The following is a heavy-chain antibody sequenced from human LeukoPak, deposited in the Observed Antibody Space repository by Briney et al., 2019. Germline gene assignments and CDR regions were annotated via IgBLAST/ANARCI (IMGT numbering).Heavy chain of an antibody. Sequence: GGSLRLSCAASGFTFSSYAMSWVRQAPGKGLEWVSAISGSGGSTYYADSVKGRFTISRDNSKNTLYLQMNSLRAEDMAVYYCAKDFHYYESGDYYYYFDYWGQGTLVTVSS. CDR1: GFTFSSYA. J-gene: IGHJ4*02. CDR3: AKDFHYYESGDYYYYFDY. V-gene: IGHV3-23*01. D-gene: IGHD3-22*01. CDR2: ISGSGGST.